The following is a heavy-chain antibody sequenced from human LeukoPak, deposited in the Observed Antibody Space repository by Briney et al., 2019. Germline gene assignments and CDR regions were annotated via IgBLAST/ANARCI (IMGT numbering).Heavy chain of an antibody. V-gene: IGHV3-30*03. CDR1: GFTFSSFS. CDR3: ARDEQWPGLVGY. CDR2: ISFDGRVK. D-gene: IGHD6-19*01. Sequence: LPGRSLRLSCAASGFTFSSFSLHWVRQAPGQGPEWVAVISFDGRVKYYGDSVKGRFTISRDNSKNTLYLQMNSLRAEDTAVYYCARDEQWPGLVGYWGQGTLVTVSS. J-gene: IGHJ4*02.